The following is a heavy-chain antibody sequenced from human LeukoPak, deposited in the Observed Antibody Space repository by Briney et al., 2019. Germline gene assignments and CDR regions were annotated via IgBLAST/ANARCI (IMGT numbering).Heavy chain of an antibody. Sequence: SGPTLVNPTQTLTPTCTFSGFSLSTSGVGVGWIRQPPGKALEWLALIYWDDDKRYTPSLKSRLTITKDTSKNQVVLTMTNMDPVDTATYYCAHRLRAGGLVNFDYWGQEPWSPSPQ. D-gene: IGHD3/OR15-3a*01. J-gene: IGHJ4*01. V-gene: IGHV2-5*02. CDR1: GFSLSTSGVG. CDR2: IYWDDDK. CDR3: AHRLRAGGLVNFDY.